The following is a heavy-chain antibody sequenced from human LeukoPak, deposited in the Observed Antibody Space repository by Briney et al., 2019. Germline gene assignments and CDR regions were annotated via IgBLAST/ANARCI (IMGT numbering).Heavy chain of an antibody. CDR2: ISVQNGNV. J-gene: IGHJ4*02. CDR3: ARDSGSYWNYFDY. D-gene: IGHD1-26*01. CDR1: GYNYATSG. V-gene: IGHV1-18*01. Sequence: ASVKVSCKTSGYNYATSGIRWVRQAPGQGLEWMGWISVQNGNVKYSQRFQGRVNLTTDTSTTSAYMDLRSLTSDDTAVYYCARDSGSYWNYFDYWGQGTLVTVSS.